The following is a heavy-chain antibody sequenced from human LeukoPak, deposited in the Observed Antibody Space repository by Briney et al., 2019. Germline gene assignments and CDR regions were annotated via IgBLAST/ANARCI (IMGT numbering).Heavy chain of an antibody. J-gene: IGHJ4*02. V-gene: IGHV3-66*01. CDR1: GFTVSSNY. CDR2: IYSGGST. CDR3: ARDSRRILPSD. Sequence: GGFLRLSCAASGFTVSSNYMSWVRQAPGKGLEWVSVIYSGGSTYYADSVKGRFTISRDNPKNTLYLQMNSLRAEDTAVYYCARDSRRILPSDWGQGTLVTVSS. D-gene: IGHD2-15*01.